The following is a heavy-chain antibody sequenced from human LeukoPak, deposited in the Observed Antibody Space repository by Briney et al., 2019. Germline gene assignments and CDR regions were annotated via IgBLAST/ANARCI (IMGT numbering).Heavy chain of an antibody. J-gene: IGHJ4*02. D-gene: IGHD2-8*01. Sequence: SETLSLTCTVSGGSISSSSYYWGWIRQPPGTGLEWIGSIYHSGSTYYNPSLKSRVTISVDTSKNQFSLKLSSVTAADTAVYYCARDHNESGGGVDYWGQGTLVTVSS. V-gene: IGHV4-39*07. CDR3: ARDHNESGGGVDY. CDR2: IYHSGST. CDR1: GGSISSSSYY.